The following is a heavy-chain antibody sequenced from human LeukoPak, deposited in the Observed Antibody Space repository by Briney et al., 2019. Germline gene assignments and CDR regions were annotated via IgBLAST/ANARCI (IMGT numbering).Heavy chain of an antibody. CDR2: INPNSGGT. Sequence: GASVKVSCKASGYTFTAYYMHWVRQAPGQGLEWMGWINPNSGGTNSAQKFQGRVTMTRDTSISTAYMELSRLTSDDTAVYYCARPLFDWYYYDSSGYYYLDYWGQGTLVTVSS. V-gene: IGHV1-2*02. CDR3: ARPLFDWYYYDSSGYYYLDY. J-gene: IGHJ4*02. CDR1: GYTFTAYY. D-gene: IGHD3-22*01.